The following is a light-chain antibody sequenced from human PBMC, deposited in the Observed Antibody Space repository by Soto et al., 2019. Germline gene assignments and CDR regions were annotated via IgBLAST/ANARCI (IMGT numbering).Light chain of an antibody. V-gene: IGKV4-1*01. CDR3: QQYYRPPYT. CDR2: WAS. Sequence: DIVMTQSPDSLAVSLGERATINCKSSQSVLYSSTNKNYLAWYQQKPGQPPKLLIYWASTRESGVPDRFSGSGSGTDFTLTISSLQADDVAVYYCQQYYRPPYTFGHGTKVEIK. J-gene: IGKJ2*01. CDR1: QSVLYSSTNKNY.